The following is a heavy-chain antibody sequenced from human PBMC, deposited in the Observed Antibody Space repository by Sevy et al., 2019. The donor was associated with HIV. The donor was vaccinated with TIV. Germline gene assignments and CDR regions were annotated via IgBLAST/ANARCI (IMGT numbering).Heavy chain of an antibody. Sequence: GSLRLSCAASGFDFSTYWMHWVRQAPGKGLVWVSRIMGDGSRRSHADSVKGRFTISRDNAKNTLYLQMNGLRAEDTAVYYCANKGGSRPNDAFDTWGQGTMVTVSS. CDR3: ANKGGSRPNDAFDT. J-gene: IGHJ3*02. CDR2: IMGDGSRR. D-gene: IGHD3-10*01. CDR1: GFDFSTYW. V-gene: IGHV3-74*01.